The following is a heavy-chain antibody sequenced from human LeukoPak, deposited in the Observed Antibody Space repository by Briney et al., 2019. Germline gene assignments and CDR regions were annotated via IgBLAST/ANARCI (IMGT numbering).Heavy chain of an antibody. Sequence: SETLSLTCTVSGGSISSSSYYWGWIRQPPGKGLEWIGSIYYSGSTYYNPSLKSRVTISVDTSKNQFSLKLSSVTAADTAVYYCARASHWNQLHYFDYWGQGTLVTVSS. D-gene: IGHD1-1*01. J-gene: IGHJ4*02. CDR3: ARASHWNQLHYFDY. CDR1: GGSISSSSYY. CDR2: IYYSGST. V-gene: IGHV4-39*07.